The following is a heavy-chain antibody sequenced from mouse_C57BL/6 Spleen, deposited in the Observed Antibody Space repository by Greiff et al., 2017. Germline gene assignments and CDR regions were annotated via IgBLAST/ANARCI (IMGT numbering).Heavy chain of an antibody. V-gene: IGHV5-4*01. CDR1: GFTFSSYA. CDR2: ISDGGSYT. Sequence: EVQRVESGGGLVKPGGSLKLSCAASGFTFSSYAMSWVRQTPEKRLEWVATISDGGSYTYYPDNVKGRFTISRDNAKNNLYLQMSHLKSEDTAMYYCARVGYDYDEAWFAYWGQGTLVTVSA. CDR3: ARVGYDYDEAWFAY. J-gene: IGHJ3*01. D-gene: IGHD2-4*01.